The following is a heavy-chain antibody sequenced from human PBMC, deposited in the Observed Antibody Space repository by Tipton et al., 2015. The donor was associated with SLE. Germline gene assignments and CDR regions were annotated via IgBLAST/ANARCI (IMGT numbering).Heavy chain of an antibody. J-gene: IGHJ4*02. CDR2: IRYDGSSA. Sequence: GSLRLSCAASGFNFNNYGMLWVRQAPGKGLEWVSFIRYDGSSAYYADSVKGRFTISRDNSKNTLYLQMNSLRVEDTAVYYCAKSNDFWSGFVDQWGQGILVTVSS. CDR3: AKSNDFWSGFVDQ. CDR1: GFNFNNYG. V-gene: IGHV3-30*02. D-gene: IGHD3-3*01.